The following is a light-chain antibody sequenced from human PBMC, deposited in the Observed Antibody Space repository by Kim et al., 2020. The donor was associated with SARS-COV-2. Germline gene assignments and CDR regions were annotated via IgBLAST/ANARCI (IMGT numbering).Light chain of an antibody. CDR1: QSVSSD. Sequence: EIVMTQSPATLSVSPGERATLSCRASQSVSSDLAWYQQKLGQAPRLLIYGAATRATGIPARFSGSGSGTEFTLTISSLQSEDFAIYYCQQYNNWSLYTFGQGTKLEI. V-gene: IGKV3-15*01. J-gene: IGKJ2*01. CDR3: QQYNNWSLYT. CDR2: GAA.